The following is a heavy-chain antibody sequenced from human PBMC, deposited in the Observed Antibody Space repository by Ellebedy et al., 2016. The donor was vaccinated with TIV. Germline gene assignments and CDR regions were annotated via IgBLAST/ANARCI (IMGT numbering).Heavy chain of an antibody. Sequence: LSLTCAASGFTFSSYAMSWVRPAPGKGLEWVSTISNTGSRTYYADSVEGRFIISRDNSKKTLYLQMNSLRAEDTAVYYFAKGRGGGSDSSAPRYYFDYWGLGTLVTVSS. CDR2: ISNTGSRT. CDR3: AKGRGGGSDSSAPRYYFDY. CDR1: GFTFSSYA. D-gene: IGHD3-22*01. V-gene: IGHV3-23*01. J-gene: IGHJ4*02.